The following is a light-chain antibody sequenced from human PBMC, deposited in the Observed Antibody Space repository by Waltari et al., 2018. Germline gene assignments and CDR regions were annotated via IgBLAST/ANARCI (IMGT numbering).Light chain of an antibody. CDR2: AAS. Sequence: AIRMTQSPSSFSASTGDRVTITCRASQGISSYLAWYQQKPGKAPNLLISAASTLPSGVPSRFSSSGSGTDFTLPISRLQSEDFATYYCQQYYSYPPTFGQGTKVEFK. CDR3: QQYYSYPPT. V-gene: IGKV1-8*01. J-gene: IGKJ1*01. CDR1: QGISSY.